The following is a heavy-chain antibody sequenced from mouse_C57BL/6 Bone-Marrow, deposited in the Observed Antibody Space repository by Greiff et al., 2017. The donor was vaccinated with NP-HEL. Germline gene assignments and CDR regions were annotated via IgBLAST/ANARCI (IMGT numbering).Heavy chain of an antibody. V-gene: IGHV5-16*01. CDR2: INYDGSST. Sequence: EVQRVESEGGLVQPGSSMKLSCTASGFTFSDYYMAWVRQVPEKGLEWVANINYDGSSTYYLDSLKSRFIISRDNAKNILYLQMRSLKSEDTATYYCARGMDYYGREHYFDYWGQGTTLTVSS. CDR3: ARGMDYYGREHYFDY. D-gene: IGHD1-1*01. J-gene: IGHJ2*01. CDR1: GFTFSDYY.